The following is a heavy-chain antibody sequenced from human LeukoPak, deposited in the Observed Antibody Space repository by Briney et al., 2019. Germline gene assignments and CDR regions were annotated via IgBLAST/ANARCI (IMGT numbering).Heavy chain of an antibody. CDR1: GGSFSGYY. V-gene: IGHV4-34*01. CDR3: ARDPRWLTPDCTSTSCYENYFDP. CDR2: INHSGST. Sequence: SETLSLTCAVYGGSFSGYYWSWIRQPQGKGLEWIGEINHSGSTNYNPSPKSRVTISVDTSKNQFSLNMYSVTAADTAVYYCARDPRWLTPDCTSTSCYENYFDPWGQGTLVTVSS. D-gene: IGHD2-2*01. J-gene: IGHJ5*02.